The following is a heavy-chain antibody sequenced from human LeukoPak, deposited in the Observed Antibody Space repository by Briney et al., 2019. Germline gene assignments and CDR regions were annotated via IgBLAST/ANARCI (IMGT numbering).Heavy chain of an antibody. V-gene: IGHV4-34*01. CDR2: INHSGST. CDR1: GGSFSGYY. CDR3: AREGLQQRGQLVY. J-gene: IGHJ4*02. Sequence: SETLSLTCAVYGGSFSGYYWSWIRQPPGKGLEWIGEINHSGSTNYNLSLKSRVTISVDTSKNQFSLKLSSVTAADTAVYYCAREGLQQRGQLVYWGQGTLVTVSS. D-gene: IGHD6-6*01.